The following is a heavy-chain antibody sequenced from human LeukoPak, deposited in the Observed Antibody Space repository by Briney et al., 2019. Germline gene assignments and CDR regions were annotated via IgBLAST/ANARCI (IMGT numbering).Heavy chain of an antibody. J-gene: IGHJ5*02. CDR1: GRSISSGDYY. V-gene: IGHV4-30-4*01. D-gene: IGHD3-22*01. Sequence: PSETLSLTCTVSGRSISSGDYYWSWIRQPPGKGLEWIGYMYYSGSTYYNPSLKSRVTISVDTSKNQFSLKLSSVTAADTAVYYCARPYYYDSRIDPWGQGTLVTVSS. CDR3: ARPYYYDSRIDP. CDR2: MYYSGST.